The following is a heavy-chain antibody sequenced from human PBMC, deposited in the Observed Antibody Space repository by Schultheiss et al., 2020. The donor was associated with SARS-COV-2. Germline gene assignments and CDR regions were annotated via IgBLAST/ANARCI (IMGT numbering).Heavy chain of an antibody. CDR1: GFTFSSYG. CDR3: AKGGSSSSWFSV. D-gene: IGHD6-6*01. Sequence: GGSLRLSCAASGFTFSSYGMHWVRQAPGKGLEWVAVIWYDGSNKYYADSVKGRFTISRDNSKNTLYLQMNSLRAEDTAVYYCAKGGSSSSWFSVWGQGTLVTVSS. V-gene: IGHV3-30*02. CDR2: IWYDGSNK. J-gene: IGHJ4*02.